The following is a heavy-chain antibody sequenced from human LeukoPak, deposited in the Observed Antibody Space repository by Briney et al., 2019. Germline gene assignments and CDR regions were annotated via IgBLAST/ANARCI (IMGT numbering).Heavy chain of an antibody. CDR3: AKNLGHYDSSGFLFDY. CDR2: IRYDGFNE. V-gene: IGHV3-30*02. D-gene: IGHD3-22*01. CDR1: GFTFSAYA. Sequence: GGSLRLSCAASGFTFSAYAMHWVRQAPGKGLDWVAFIRYDGFNEYYADSVKGRFTISRDNSKNTVYLQMNSLRAEDTAVYYCAKNLGHYDSSGFLFDYWGQGALVTVPS. J-gene: IGHJ4*02.